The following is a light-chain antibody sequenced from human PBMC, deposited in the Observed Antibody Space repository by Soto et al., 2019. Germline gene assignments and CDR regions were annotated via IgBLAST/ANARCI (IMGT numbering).Light chain of an antibody. J-gene: IGLJ2*01. CDR2: STD. V-gene: IGLV1-47*01. CDR3: AAWDDSLSGPV. Sequence: QSVLTQSPSASGTPGQRVTVSCSGSSSNIGTNFVFWYQQLPGTAPKVLIYSTDKRPSGVPDRFSGSKSGTSASLAISGLRSEDEADSYCAAWDDSLSGPVFGGGTKVTVL. CDR1: SSNIGTNF.